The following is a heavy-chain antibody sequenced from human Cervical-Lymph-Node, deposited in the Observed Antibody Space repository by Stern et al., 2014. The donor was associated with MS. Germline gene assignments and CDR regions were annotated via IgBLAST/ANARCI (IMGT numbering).Heavy chain of an antibody. CDR3: ARGSDT. V-gene: IGHV3-7*01. Sequence: EVQLVESGGGLVQPGGSLRLSCAASGFTFSSYWMNWVRQAPGKGLEWVANIKEDGSETYYVDSVKGRFTISRDHAKKSLYLQMNSLRAEDTAVYYCARGSDTWGQGTLVTVSS. CDR2: IKEDGSET. J-gene: IGHJ5*02. CDR1: GFTFSSYW. D-gene: IGHD2-15*01.